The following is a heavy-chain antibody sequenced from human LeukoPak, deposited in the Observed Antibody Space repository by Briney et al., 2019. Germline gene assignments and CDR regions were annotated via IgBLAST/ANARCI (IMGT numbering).Heavy chain of an antibody. V-gene: IGHV6-1*01. J-gene: IGHJ4*02. Sequence: PSQTLSLTCAISGDSVSSNSATCNWIRQSPSRGLEWLVRTYYRSKWSNDYAVSVKSRITINPDTSKNQFSLQLNSVTPEDTAVYYCARAGSYYGSGSRIFDYWGQGTLVTVSS. D-gene: IGHD3-10*01. CDR3: ARAGSYYGSGSRIFDY. CDR1: GDSVSSNSAT. CDR2: TYYRSKWSN.